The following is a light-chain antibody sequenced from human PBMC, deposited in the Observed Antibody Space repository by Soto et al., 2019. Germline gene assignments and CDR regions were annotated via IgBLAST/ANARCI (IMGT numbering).Light chain of an antibody. CDR2: INN. J-gene: IGLJ3*02. V-gene: IGLV1-44*01. CDR1: DSNVGSTA. CDR3: SAWDDSLRVWL. Sequence: QSVLTQPPSASGAPGQRVTISCSGSDSNVGSTAVNWYQQVPGTAPKLLIFINNQRPSGVPDRFSGSKSGTSASLAISGLQAEDEADYYCSAWDDSLRVWLFGGGTKVTVL.